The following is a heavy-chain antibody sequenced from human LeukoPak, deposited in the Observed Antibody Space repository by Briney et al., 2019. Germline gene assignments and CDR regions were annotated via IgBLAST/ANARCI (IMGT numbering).Heavy chain of an antibody. CDR2: ISRSNDI. V-gene: IGHV3-48*01. CDR3: ARGCVTGALSFDS. D-gene: IGHD2-21*02. J-gene: IGHJ4*02. CDR1: GFAFNVYT. Sequence: GGSLRLSCAASGFAFNVYTMNWVRQAPGKGLEWVSYISRSNDIFYADSVKGRFTVSRDNAKNSLSLQMNSLRVEDTAVYYCARGCVTGALSFDSRGQGTLVTVSS.